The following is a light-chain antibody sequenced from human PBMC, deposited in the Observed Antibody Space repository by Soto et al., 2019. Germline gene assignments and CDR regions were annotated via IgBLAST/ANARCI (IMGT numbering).Light chain of an antibody. CDR2: DVS. Sequence: QSALTQPASVSGSPGQSITISCTGTSSDVGGYNYVSWYQQHPGKAPKLMIYDVSNRPSGVSNRFSGSKSGNTASLTIAGLHAEDEADYSCSSYTSNSPLVVFGGGTQRTVL. CDR3: SSYTSNSPLVV. CDR1: SSDVGGYNY. V-gene: IGLV2-14*01. J-gene: IGLJ2*01.